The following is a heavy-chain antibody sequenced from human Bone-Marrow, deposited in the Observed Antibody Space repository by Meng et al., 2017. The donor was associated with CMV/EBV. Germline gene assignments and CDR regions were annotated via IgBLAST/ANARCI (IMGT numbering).Heavy chain of an antibody. V-gene: IGHV1-2*02. CDR1: GYTFTGYY. D-gene: IGHD6-6*01. CDR2: INPNSGGT. J-gene: IGHJ5*02. Sequence: ASVKVSCKASGYTFTGYYMHWVRQAPGQGLEWMGWINPNSGGTNYAQKFQGRVTMTRDTSISTAYMELSRLRSDDTAVYYCARTPSSSSLGFSWCQGTLLTVSS. CDR3: ARTPSSSSLGFS.